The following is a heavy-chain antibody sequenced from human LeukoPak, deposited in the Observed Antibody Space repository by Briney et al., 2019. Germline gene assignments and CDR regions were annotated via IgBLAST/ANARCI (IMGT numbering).Heavy chain of an antibody. CDR2: IYHSGST. CDR3: ARVFQGYDFWSGYTKSPDAFDI. Sequence: PSETLSLTCTVSGGSISSYYWGWIRQPPGKGLEWIGSIYHSGSTYYNPSLKSRVTISVDTSKNQFSLKLSSVTAADTAVYYCARVFQGYDFWSGYTKSPDAFDIWGQGTMVTVSS. V-gene: IGHV4-38-2*02. J-gene: IGHJ3*02. D-gene: IGHD3-3*01. CDR1: GGSISSYY.